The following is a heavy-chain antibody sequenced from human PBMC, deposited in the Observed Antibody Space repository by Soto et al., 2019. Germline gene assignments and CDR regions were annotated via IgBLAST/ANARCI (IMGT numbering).Heavy chain of an antibody. J-gene: IGHJ4*02. Sequence: PVGSLRLSCAASGFTFSSYAMTWVRQAPGKGLEWVSTISGTGGNTYYAGSVKGRFTISRDNSKNTVYLQMNSLRAEDTAVYYCVKAVYLLDFDYWGQGTLVTVSS. CDR2: ISGTGGNT. D-gene: IGHD1-20*01. CDR3: VKAVYLLDFDY. V-gene: IGHV3-23*01. CDR1: GFTFSSYA.